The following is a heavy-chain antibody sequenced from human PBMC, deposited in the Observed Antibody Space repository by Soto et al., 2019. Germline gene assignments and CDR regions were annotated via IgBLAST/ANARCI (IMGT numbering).Heavy chain of an antibody. CDR3: DRVGIAARRVDY. D-gene: IGHD6-6*01. V-gene: IGHV4-30-4*01. Sequence: QVQLQESGPGLVKPSQTLSLTCTVSGGSISSGDYYWSWIRQPPGKGLEWIGYIYYSGSTYYNPSLKSGVTIAVDTSNNQFSLKLSSVTAADTAVYYCDRVGIAARRVDYWGQGTLVTVSS. CDR1: GGSISSGDYY. J-gene: IGHJ4*02. CDR2: IYYSGST.